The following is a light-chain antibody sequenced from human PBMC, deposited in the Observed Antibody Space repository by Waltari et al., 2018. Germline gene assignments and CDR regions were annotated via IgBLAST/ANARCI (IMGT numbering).Light chain of an antibody. J-gene: IGKJ4*01. CDR1: HFVSSNY. Sequence: IVLTQSPGTLSLSPGDRATLSCRASHFVSSNYLAWYQQKPGQTPRLLIYDASARATGIADRFSGSGSGTDFTLTISRLEPEDFAVYYCQQYGNSPLTFGGGTKVE. CDR2: DAS. CDR3: QQYGNSPLT. V-gene: IGKV3-20*01.